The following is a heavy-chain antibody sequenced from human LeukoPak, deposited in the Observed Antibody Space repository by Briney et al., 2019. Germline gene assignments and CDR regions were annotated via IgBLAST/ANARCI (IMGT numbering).Heavy chain of an antibody. Sequence: GGSLRLSCVGSGFSFSSYAMRWVRQAPGKGLEWVSGITGSGIDTYYADSVKGRFTISRDNSKYTLYLQMSSLRAEDTAVYDCAQEPITTLRGLIIKAGAGEDHWGQGTLVTVSS. CDR1: GFSFSSYA. CDR3: AQEPITTLRGLIIKAGAGEDH. CDR2: ITGSGIDT. J-gene: IGHJ4*02. D-gene: IGHD3-10*01. V-gene: IGHV3-23*01.